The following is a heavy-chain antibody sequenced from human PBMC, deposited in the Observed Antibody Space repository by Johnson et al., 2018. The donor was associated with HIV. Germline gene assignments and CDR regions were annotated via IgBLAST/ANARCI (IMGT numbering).Heavy chain of an antibody. J-gene: IGHJ3*02. Sequence: QVQLVESGGGVVQPGRSLRLSCAASGFTFSSYGMHWVRQAPGKGLEWVAVISYDGSNKYYSESVKGRFTISRDNSKDTLYLQMNSLRAEDTAVYYCATRQQLVPGAFDIWGQGTMVTVSS. CDR2: ISYDGSNK. CDR3: ATRQQLVPGAFDI. V-gene: IGHV3-30*03. CDR1: GFTFSSYG. D-gene: IGHD6-13*01.